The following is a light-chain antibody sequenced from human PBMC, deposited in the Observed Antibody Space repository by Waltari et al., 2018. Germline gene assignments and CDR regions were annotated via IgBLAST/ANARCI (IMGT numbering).Light chain of an antibody. V-gene: IGKV6-21*02. CDR3: LQSSSLPIT. CDR1: QSIGTS. CDR2: DAS. Sequence: TCRASQSIGTSLHWYQQKPDQSPKLLIKDASQSISGVPSRFSGSGSETEFTLTINSLEAEDVATYYCLQSSSLPITFGQGTRLEI. J-gene: IGKJ5*01.